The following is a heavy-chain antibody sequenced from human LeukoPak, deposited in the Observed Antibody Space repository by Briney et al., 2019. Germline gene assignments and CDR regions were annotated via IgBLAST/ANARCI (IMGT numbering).Heavy chain of an antibody. CDR1: GFTFSSYW. CDR3: TRSGGSFYDY. Sequence: PGGSLRLSCAASGFTFSSYWMTWVRQAPGKGLEWVANIKQDGSAKYYVDSVKGRFTISRDNAKNSLYLQMNSLRAEDTAVYYCTRSGGSFYDYWGQGTLVTVSS. J-gene: IGHJ4*02. CDR2: IKQDGSAK. D-gene: IGHD2-15*01. V-gene: IGHV3-7*04.